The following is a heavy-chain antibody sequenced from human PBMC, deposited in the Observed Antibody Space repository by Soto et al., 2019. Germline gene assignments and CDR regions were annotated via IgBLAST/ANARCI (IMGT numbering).Heavy chain of an antibody. CDR3: ARYIVATKYLDY. Sequence: EVQLVESGGGLVQPGGSLRLSCAASGFTFSDHYMDWVRQASGKGLEWVGRIKNKPKSYTTQYAASVKGRFTISRDDSKNSLYLQMESLKVDDTAVYYCARYIVATKYLDYWGQGTLVTVSS. V-gene: IGHV3-72*01. CDR2: IKNKPKSYTT. J-gene: IGHJ4*02. CDR1: GFTFSDHY. D-gene: IGHD5-12*01.